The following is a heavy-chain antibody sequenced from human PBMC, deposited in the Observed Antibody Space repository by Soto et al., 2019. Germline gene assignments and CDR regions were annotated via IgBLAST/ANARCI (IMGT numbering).Heavy chain of an antibody. CDR1: GFTFSSYA. J-gene: IGHJ4*02. D-gene: IGHD6-6*01. CDR3: AKWEQLAPSFDY. Sequence: GGSLRLSCAASGFTFSSYAMSWVRQAQGKGLEWVSAISGSGGSTYYADSVKGRFTISRDNSKNTLYLQMNSLRAEDTAVYYCAKWEQLAPSFDYWGQGTLVTVSS. CDR2: ISGSGGST. V-gene: IGHV3-23*01.